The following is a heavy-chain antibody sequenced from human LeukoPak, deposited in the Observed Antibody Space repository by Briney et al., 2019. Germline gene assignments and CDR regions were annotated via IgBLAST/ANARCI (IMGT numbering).Heavy chain of an antibody. Sequence: SETLSLTCAVYGGSFSGYYWSWIRQPPGKGLEWIGEINHSGSTNYNPSLQSRATMSVDTSKNEFSLKMSSVTAADTAVYYCTRDSGTTGEVKFDPWGQGTLVAVSS. D-gene: IGHD3-10*01. J-gene: IGHJ5*02. CDR2: INHSGST. CDR3: TRDSGTTGEVKFDP. V-gene: IGHV4-34*01. CDR1: GGSFSGYY.